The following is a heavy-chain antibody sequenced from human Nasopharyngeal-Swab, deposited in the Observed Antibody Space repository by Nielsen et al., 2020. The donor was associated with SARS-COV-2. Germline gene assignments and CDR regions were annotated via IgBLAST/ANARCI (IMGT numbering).Heavy chain of an antibody. J-gene: IGHJ4*02. CDR1: GFSFSDYY. CDR3: ARGLRGRTDFDY. Sequence: GESLKISCAASGFSFSDYYISWIRQAPGKGLEWVSYISTTGTTMYYADSVKGRFIISRDNAKNSLFLQMSSLRAEDTAVYYCARGLRGRTDFDYWGQGTLVTVSS. CDR2: ISTTGTTM. V-gene: IGHV3-11*01. D-gene: IGHD3/OR15-3a*01.